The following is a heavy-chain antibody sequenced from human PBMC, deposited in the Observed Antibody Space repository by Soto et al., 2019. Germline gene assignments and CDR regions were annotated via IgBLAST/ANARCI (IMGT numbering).Heavy chain of an antibody. CDR2: ISARGGSS. CDR3: AKGSIEDSASVDN. J-gene: IGHJ4*02. V-gene: IGHV3-23*01. CDR1: GFSFSSYA. D-gene: IGHD3-16*02. Sequence: DVQLLESGGGLVQPGGSLRLSCAASGFSFSSYAMVWVRQAPGKGLEWVSDISARGGSSYFADSVKGRFTISRDNSKNALSLEMNSLRAEDTAIYFCAKGSIEDSASVDNWGQGTLVLVSS.